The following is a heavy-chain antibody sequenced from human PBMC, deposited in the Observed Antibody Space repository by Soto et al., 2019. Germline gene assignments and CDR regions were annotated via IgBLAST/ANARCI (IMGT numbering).Heavy chain of an antibody. V-gene: IGHV1-69*01. CDR1: GGTFSSYA. Sequence: QVQLVQSGAEVKKPGSSVKVSCKASGGTFSSYAISWVRQAPGQGLEWMGGIIPIFGTANYAQKFQGRVTITADESTSTAYMVLSSLSSEDTPVYYCARGRIVVVTASPLDYWGQGTLVTVSS. CDR3: ARGRIVVVTASPLDY. J-gene: IGHJ4*02. CDR2: IIPIFGTA. D-gene: IGHD2-21*02.